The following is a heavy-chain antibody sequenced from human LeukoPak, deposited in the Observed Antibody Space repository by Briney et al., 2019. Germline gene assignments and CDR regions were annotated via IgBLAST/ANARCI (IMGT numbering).Heavy chain of an antibody. CDR1: GGTFSSYT. D-gene: IGHD3-22*01. CDR3: ATNYYDTSGF. CDR2: IIPILGVA. Sequence: PVKVSCKASGGTFSSYTISWVRQAPGQVLEWMGRIIPILGVANYAQKFQGRVTITADISTSTAYMELSSLRSEDTAVYYCATNYYDTSGFWGQGTLVTVSS. J-gene: IGHJ4*02. V-gene: IGHV1-69*02.